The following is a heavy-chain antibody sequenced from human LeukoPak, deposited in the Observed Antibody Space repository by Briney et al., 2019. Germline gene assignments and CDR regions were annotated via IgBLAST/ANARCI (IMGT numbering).Heavy chain of an antibody. CDR2: IRYDGSNK. V-gene: IGHV3-30*02. CDR1: GFTFSSYG. D-gene: IGHD3-10*01. CDR3: AKDAETYYYGSGSSNWFDP. Sequence: PGGSLRLSCAASGFTFSSYGMHWVRQAPGKGLEWVAFIRYDGSNKYYADSVKGRFTISRDNSKNTLYLQMNSLRAEDTAVYYCAKDAETYYYGSGSSNWFDPWGQGTLVTVSS. J-gene: IGHJ5*02.